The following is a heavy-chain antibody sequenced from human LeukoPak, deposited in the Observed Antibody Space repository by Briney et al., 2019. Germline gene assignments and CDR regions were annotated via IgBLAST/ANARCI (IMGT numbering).Heavy chain of an antibody. D-gene: IGHD1-26*01. CDR3: TTDEAIVGAPVDAFDI. CDR1: GFTFSNAW. Sequence: PGGSLRLSCAASGFTFSNAWMSWVRQAPGKGLEWVGRIKSKTDGGTTDYAAPVKGRFTISRDDSKNTLYLQMNSLKTEDTAVYYCTTDEAIVGAPVDAFDIWGQGTMVTVSS. J-gene: IGHJ3*02. V-gene: IGHV3-15*01. CDR2: IKSKTDGGTT.